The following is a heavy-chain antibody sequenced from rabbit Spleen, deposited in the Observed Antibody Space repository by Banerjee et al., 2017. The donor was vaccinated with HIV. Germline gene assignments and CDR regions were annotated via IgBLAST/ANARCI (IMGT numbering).Heavy chain of an antibody. CDR2: IDPVFGIA. V-gene: IGHV1S47*01. Sequence: QEQLVESGGGLVQPEGSLTLTCKASGFDFSSYGVSWVRQAPGKGLEWIGSIDPVFGIANYASWVNGRFTISRDNAQNTVDLQINSLTAADTATYFCARDYNSGWDLWGPGTLVTVS. CDR3: ARDYNSGWDL. D-gene: IGHD4-1*01. CDR1: GFDFSSYG. J-gene: IGHJ4*01.